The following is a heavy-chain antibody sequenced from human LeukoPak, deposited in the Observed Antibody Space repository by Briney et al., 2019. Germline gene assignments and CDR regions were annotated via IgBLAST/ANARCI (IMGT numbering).Heavy chain of an antibody. Sequence: GGSLRLSCAASGFTFSSYAMSWVRQAPGKGLEWVAFIRYDGSNKYYADSVKGRFTISRDNSKNTLYLQMNSLRAEDTAVYYCAAFGDFDYWGQGTLVTVSS. CDR1: GFTFSSYA. CDR3: AAFGDFDY. D-gene: IGHD3-3*01. CDR2: IRYDGSNK. J-gene: IGHJ4*02. V-gene: IGHV3-30*02.